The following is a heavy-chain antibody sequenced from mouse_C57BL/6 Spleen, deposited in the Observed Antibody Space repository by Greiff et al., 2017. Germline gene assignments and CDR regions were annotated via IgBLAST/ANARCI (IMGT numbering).Heavy chain of an antibody. D-gene: IGHD1-1*01. Sequence: QVQLQQSGAELVRPGSSVKLSCKASGYTFTSYWMHWVKQRPIQGLEWIGNIDPSDSETHYNQKFKDKATLTVDKSSSTAYMQLSSLTSEDSAVYYCARSGSSWFDVWGTGTTVTVSS. CDR2: IDPSDSET. J-gene: IGHJ1*03. CDR3: ARSGSSWFDV. V-gene: IGHV1-52*01. CDR1: GYTFTSYW.